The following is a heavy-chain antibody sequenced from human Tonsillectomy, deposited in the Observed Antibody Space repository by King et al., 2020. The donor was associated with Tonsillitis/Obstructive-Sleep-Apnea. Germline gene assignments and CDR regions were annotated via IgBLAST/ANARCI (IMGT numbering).Heavy chain of an antibody. CDR1: GYSFTTYW. D-gene: IGHD3-10*01. V-gene: IGHV5-51*01. Sequence: VQLVESGAEVKKPGESLRISCKGSGYSFTTYWIGWVRQMPGKGLEWMGLIYPADSDTRYSPSFQGQVTISADKSISTAYLQWSSLKASDTATYYCARLEDGSGSNYMDVWGKGTTVTVSS. CDR3: ARLEDGSGSNYMDV. CDR2: IYPADSDT. J-gene: IGHJ6*03.